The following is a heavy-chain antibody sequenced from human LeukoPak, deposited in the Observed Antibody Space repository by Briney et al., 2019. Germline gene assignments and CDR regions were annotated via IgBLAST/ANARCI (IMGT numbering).Heavy chain of an antibody. D-gene: IGHD3-22*01. V-gene: IGHV3-21*01. J-gene: IGHJ4*02. CDR1: GFNFSSYS. Sequence: GGSLRLSCAASGFNFSSYSMNWVRQAPGKGLEWVSSISSSSSFRYYADSVKGRFTISRDNAKNSLYLQMNSLRAEDTAVYYCARESSGYFYWGQGTLVTVPS. CDR3: ARESSGYFY. CDR2: ISSSSSFR.